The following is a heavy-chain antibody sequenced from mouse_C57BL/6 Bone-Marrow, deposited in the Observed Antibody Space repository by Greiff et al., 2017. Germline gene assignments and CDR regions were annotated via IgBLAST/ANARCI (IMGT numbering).Heavy chain of an antibody. CDR2: ISYDGSN. D-gene: IGHD1-1*01. CDR1: GYSITSGYY. Sequence: QLQESGPGLVKPSQSLSLTCSVTGYSITSGYYWNWIRQFPGNKLEWMGYISYDGSNNYNPSLKNRISITRDPSKNQFFLKLNSVTTEDTATYYCARGEDSWSAVVAHYYAMDDWGQGTSVTVSS. V-gene: IGHV3-6*01. CDR3: ARGEDSWSAVVAHYYAMDD. J-gene: IGHJ4*01.